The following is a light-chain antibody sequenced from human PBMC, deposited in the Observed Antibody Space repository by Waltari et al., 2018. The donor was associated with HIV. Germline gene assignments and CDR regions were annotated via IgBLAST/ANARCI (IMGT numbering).Light chain of an antibody. V-gene: IGLV2-14*01. Sequence: QSALTQPASVSGSPGQSITISCTGTSSDVGGYDYVSWYQQHPGKDPKLMIYEFNNRPSGVSNRFSGSKSGKTASLTISGLQAEDEADYHCSSYTSSSTLVFGGGTKLTVL. CDR3: SSYTSSSTLV. CDR2: EFN. CDR1: SSDVGGYDY. J-gene: IGLJ2*01.